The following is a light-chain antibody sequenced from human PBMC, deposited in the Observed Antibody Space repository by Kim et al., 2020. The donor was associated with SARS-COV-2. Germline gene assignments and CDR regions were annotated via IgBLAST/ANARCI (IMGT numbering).Light chain of an antibody. Sequence: RATINCKSSQSLLYSANNRNYLAWYQQKAGQPPKLLIYWASTRDFGVPERFSGSGSGTDFTLTITSLHAEDVAVYYCHQYHTAPYTFGPGTKLEI. CDR3: HQYHTAPYT. V-gene: IGKV4-1*01. J-gene: IGKJ2*01. CDR2: WAS. CDR1: QSLLYSANNRNY.